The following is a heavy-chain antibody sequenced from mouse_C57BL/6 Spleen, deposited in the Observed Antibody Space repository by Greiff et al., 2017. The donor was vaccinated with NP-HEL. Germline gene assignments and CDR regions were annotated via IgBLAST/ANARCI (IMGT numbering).Heavy chain of an antibody. CDR1: GYTFTSYW. D-gene: IGHD1-1*01. CDR3: ARAEDPLITPLFAY. Sequence: VQLQQSGAELAKPGASVKLSCKASGYTFTSYWMHWVKQRPGQGLEWIGYINPSSGYTKYNQKFKDKATLTADISSSTAYMQLSSLTYEDSAVYYCARAEDPLITPLFAYWGQGTLVTVSA. V-gene: IGHV1-7*01. J-gene: IGHJ3*01. CDR2: INPSSGYT.